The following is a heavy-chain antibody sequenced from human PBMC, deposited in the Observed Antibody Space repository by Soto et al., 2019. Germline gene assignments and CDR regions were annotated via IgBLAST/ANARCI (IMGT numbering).Heavy chain of an antibody. D-gene: IGHD3-22*01. CDR3: AKATTYYYDSSGYAQFEY. V-gene: IGHV3-23*01. J-gene: IGHJ4*02. Sequence: GASLRLSCAASGFTFSSYAMSWVRQAPGKGLEWVSAISGSGGSTYYADSVKGRFTISRDNSKNTLYLQMNSLRAEDTAVYYCAKATTYYYDSSGYAQFEYWCQGTLVTVAS. CDR1: GFTFSSYA. CDR2: ISGSGGST.